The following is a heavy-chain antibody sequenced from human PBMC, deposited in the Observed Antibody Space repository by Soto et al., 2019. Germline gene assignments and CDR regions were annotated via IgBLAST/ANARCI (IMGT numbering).Heavy chain of an antibody. D-gene: IGHD3-10*01. V-gene: IGHV4-31*03. CDR1: GGSISSGGYY. CDR3: ASSDFYYGSGSYYHFDY. CDR2: IYYSGST. J-gene: IGHJ4*02. Sequence: KTSETLSLTCTVSGGSISSGGYYWSWIRQHPGKGLEWIGYIYYSGSTYYNPSLKSRVTISVDTSKNQFSLKLSSVTAADTAVYYCASSDFYYGSGSYYHFDYWGQGTLVTVSS.